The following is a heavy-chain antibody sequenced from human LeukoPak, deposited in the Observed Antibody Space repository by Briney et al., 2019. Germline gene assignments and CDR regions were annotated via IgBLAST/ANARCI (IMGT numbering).Heavy chain of an antibody. J-gene: IGHJ4*02. CDR1: GYTFTGYY. D-gene: IGHD3-10*01. CDR2: INPNSGGT. V-gene: IGHV1-2*02. Sequence: ASVKVSCKASGYTFTGYYMHWVRQAPGQGLEWMGWINPNSGGTNYAQKFQGRVTMTRDTSISTAYMELSRLRSDDTAVYYCARVDDYYGSGSYPDYWGQGTLATVSS. CDR3: ARVDDYYGSGSYPDY.